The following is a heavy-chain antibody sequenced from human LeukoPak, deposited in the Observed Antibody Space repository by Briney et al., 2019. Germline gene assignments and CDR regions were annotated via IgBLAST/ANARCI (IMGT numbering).Heavy chain of an antibody. D-gene: IGHD3-16*01. CDR3: TPLGYYGMDV. CDR2: IYYSGST. V-gene: IGHV4-59*01. Sequence: SETLSLTCTVSGGSISSYYWSWIRQPPGKGLEWIGYIYYSGSTNYNPSLKSRVTISVDTSKNQFSLKLSSVTAADTAVYYCTPLGYYGMDVWGQGTTVTVSS. J-gene: IGHJ6*02. CDR1: GGSISSYY.